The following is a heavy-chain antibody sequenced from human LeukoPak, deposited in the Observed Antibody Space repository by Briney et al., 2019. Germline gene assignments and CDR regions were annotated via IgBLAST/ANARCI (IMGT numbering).Heavy chain of an antibody. CDR2: MNPNSGNT. V-gene: IGHV1-8*01. CDR1: GYTFTSYD. CDR3: ARGLEGTYYYDSSGLGY. J-gene: IGHJ4*02. D-gene: IGHD3-22*01. Sequence: ASVKVSCKASGYTFTSYDINWVRQATGQGLEWMGWMNPNSGNTGYAQKFQGRVTMTRNTSISTAYMELSSLRSEDTAVYYCARGLEGTYYYDSSGLGYWGQGTLVTVSS.